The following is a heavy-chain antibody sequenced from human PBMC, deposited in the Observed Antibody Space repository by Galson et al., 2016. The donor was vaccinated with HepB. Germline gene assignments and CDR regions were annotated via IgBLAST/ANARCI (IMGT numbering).Heavy chain of an antibody. Sequence: SLRLSCAASGFIFTNYAMSWVRQAPGKGLEWVSAISTGGGGTYYADSVKGRFTISRDNSKTTLYLQMNSLRAEDTAVYYCARRYGDYSYGWGQGTLVTVSS. CDR3: ARRYGDYSYG. J-gene: IGHJ1*01. CDR2: ISTGGGGT. V-gene: IGHV3-23*01. CDR1: GFIFTNYA. D-gene: IGHD4-17*01.